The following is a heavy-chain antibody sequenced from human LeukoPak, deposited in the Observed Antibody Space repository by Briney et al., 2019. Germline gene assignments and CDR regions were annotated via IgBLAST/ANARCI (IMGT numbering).Heavy chain of an antibody. CDR1: RFTFSSYS. D-gene: IGHD6-13*01. CDR2: ISSSSSNI. CDR3: AKPDEQQLVRDAFDI. J-gene: IGHJ3*02. Sequence: GGSLRLSCAASRFTFSSYSMKWVREAPEKGLEWGSSISSSSSNIYYADSVKGRFTISRDNAKNSLYLQMNSLRAEDTAVYYCAKPDEQQLVRDAFDIWGQGTMVTVSS. V-gene: IGHV3-21*01.